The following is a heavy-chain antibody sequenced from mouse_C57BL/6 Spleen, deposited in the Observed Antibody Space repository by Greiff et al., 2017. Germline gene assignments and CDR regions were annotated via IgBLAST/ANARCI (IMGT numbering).Heavy chain of an antibody. Sequence: EVKLMESEGGLVQPGSSMKLSCTASGFTFSDYYMAWVRQVPEKGLEWVANINYDGSSTYYLDSLKSRFIISRDNAKNILYLQMSSLKSEDTATYYCARGGYYEGSAMDYWGQGTSVTVSS. D-gene: IGHD2-3*01. J-gene: IGHJ4*01. CDR2: INYDGSST. CDR1: GFTFSDYY. CDR3: ARGGYYEGSAMDY. V-gene: IGHV5-16*01.